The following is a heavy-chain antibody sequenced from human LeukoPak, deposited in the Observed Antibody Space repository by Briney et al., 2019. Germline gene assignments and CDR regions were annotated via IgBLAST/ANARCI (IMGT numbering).Heavy chain of an antibody. J-gene: IGHJ4*02. Sequence: RGGSLRLSCAASGFNFSSHEMNGVRQAPGKGLEWLSYISGGGSKIYYADSVQGRFTISRDNAKNSLYLQLNSLRAEDTAVYYCARDGVQGAPRGGYFDYWGQGILVTVSS. D-gene: IGHD3-10*01. V-gene: IGHV3-48*03. CDR1: GFNFSSHE. CDR2: ISGGGSKI. CDR3: ARDGVQGAPRGGYFDY.